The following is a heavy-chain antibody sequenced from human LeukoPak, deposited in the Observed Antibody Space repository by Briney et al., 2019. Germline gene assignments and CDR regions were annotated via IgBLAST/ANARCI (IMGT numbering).Heavy chain of an antibody. D-gene: IGHD2-2*01. CDR3: ARVPVVPAAMIGYYYGMDV. J-gene: IGHJ6*02. CDR2: IYYSGST. V-gene: IGHV4-59*08. CDR1: GGSISSYY. Sequence: SETLSLTCTVSGGSISSYYWSWIRQPPGKGLEWIGYIYYSGSTNYNPSLKSRVTISVDTSKNQFSLRLSSVTAADTAVYYCARVPVVPAAMIGYYYGMDVWGQGTTVTVSS.